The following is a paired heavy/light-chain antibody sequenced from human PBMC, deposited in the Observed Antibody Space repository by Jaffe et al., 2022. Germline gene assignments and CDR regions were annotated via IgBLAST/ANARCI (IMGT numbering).Light chain of an antibody. CDR2: KDS. V-gene: IGLV3-25*03. CDR1: ALPKQY. J-gene: IGLJ2*01. Sequence: SYELTQPPSVSVSPGQTARITCSGDALPKQYAYWYQQKPGQAPVLVIYKDSERPSGIPERFSGSSSGTTVTLTISGVQAEDEADYYCQSADSSGTYDLVFGGGTKLTVL. CDR3: QSADSSGTYDLV.
Heavy chain of an antibody. CDR3: ARHATDTYYYGSGSYYNSGYFDY. Sequence: QLQLQESGPGLVKPSETLSLTCTVSGGSISSSSYYWGWIRQPPGKGLEWIGSIYYSGSTYYNPSLKSRVTISVDTSKNQFSLKLSSVTAADTAVYYCARHATDTYYYGSGSYYNSGYFDYWGQGTLVTVSS. CDR1: GGSISSSSYY. V-gene: IGHV4-39*01. CDR2: IYYSGST. J-gene: IGHJ4*02. D-gene: IGHD3-10*01.